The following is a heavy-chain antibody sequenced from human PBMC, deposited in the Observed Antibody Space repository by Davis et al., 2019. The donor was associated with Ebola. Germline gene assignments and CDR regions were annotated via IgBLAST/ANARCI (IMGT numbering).Heavy chain of an antibody. CDR2: MSSGGGYI. J-gene: IGHJ4*02. V-gene: IGHV3-21*01. CDR3: AKADYADRFYFDS. Sequence: GESLKISCAASGFVFSRYSMTWVRRAPGKGLEWVSSMSSGGGYINYADSVKGRFTLSRDNARNSLFLQMNSLRAEDTAVYYCAKADYADRFYFDSWGQGTLVTVSS. D-gene: IGHD4-17*01. CDR1: GFVFSRYS.